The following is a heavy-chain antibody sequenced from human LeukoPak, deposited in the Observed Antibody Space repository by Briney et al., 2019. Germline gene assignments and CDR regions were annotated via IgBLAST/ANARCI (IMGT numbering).Heavy chain of an antibody. Sequence: PSETLSLTCAVYGGSFSGYYWSWIRQPPGKVLEWIGEINHSGSTNYNPSLKSRVTISVDTSKNQFSLKLSSVTAADTAVYYCAREGSVNYYYYMDVWGKGTTVTVSS. V-gene: IGHV4-34*01. CDR1: GGSFSGYY. J-gene: IGHJ6*03. CDR2: INHSGST. CDR3: AREGSVNYYYYMDV. D-gene: IGHD3-10*01.